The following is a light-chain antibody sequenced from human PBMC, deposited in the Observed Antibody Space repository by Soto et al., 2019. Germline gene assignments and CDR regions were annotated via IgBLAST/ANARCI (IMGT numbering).Light chain of an antibody. J-gene: IGLJ3*02. V-gene: IGLV2-14*01. CDR1: SSDIGGYKY. CDR3: TSYSRYRVLV. CDR2: EVS. Sequence: QSVLTQPASVSGSLGQSITISCTGTSSDIGGYKYVSWYQQHPGKAPKLIIFEVSNRPSGVSDRFSGSNSGNTASLTISGLQAKDEADYYCTSYSRYRVLVFGGGTKLTVL.